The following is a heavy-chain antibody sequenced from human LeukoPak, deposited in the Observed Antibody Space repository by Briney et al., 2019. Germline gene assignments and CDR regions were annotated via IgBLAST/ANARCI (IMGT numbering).Heavy chain of an antibody. J-gene: IGHJ4*02. CDR2: ISGSGGST. D-gene: IGHD2-2*01. Sequence: GGSLRLSCAASGFTFSSYAMSWVRQAPGKGLEWVSAISGSGGSTYYADSVKGRFTISRDNSKNTLYLQMNSLRAEDTAIYYCAKDRRVGCSTTTCYLFDSWGQGTLVTVSS. CDR1: GFTFSSYA. CDR3: AKDRRVGCSTTTCYLFDS. V-gene: IGHV3-23*01.